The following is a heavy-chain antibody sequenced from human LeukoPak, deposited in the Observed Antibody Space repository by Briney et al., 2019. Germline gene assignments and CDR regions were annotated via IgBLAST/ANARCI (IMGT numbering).Heavy chain of an antibody. Sequence: PGGSLRLSCAASGFTVSSNYMSWVRQAPGKGLEWVSVMYIGGSTYYADSVKGLFTISRHNSKNTLYLQMNSLRAEDTAVYYCARQVVVIPLHGMDVWGKGTTATVSS. V-gene: IGHV3-53*04. J-gene: IGHJ6*04. D-gene: IGHD2-21*01. CDR3: ARQVVVIPLHGMDV. CDR1: GFTVSSNY. CDR2: MYIGGST.